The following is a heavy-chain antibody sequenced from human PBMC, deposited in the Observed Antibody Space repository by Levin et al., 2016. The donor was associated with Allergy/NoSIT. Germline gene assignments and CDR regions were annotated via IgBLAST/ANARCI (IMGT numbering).Heavy chain of an antibody. J-gene: IGHJ4*02. D-gene: IGHD3-3*01. V-gene: IGHV3-7*03. CDR2: INQDESGK. CDR1: GFTFRSHW. CDR3: TTETVGWSGYDDWH. Sequence: GGSLRLSCAVSGFTFRSHWMSWVRQAPGKGLEWVANINQDESGKHYVDSVKGRFTISRDNAKASLYLQMNSLKTEDTAMYYCTTETVGWSGYDDWHWGQGTLVTVSS.